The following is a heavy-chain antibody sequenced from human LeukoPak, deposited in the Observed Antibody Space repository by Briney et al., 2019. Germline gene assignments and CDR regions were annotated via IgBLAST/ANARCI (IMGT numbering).Heavy chain of an antibody. D-gene: IGHD5-12*01. CDR3: ARDARWLQFGYYFDY. CDR1: GFTFRSYW. CDR2: IKSDGSST. V-gene: IGHV3-74*01. J-gene: IGHJ4*02. Sequence: PGGSLRLSCAASGFTFRSYWMPWVRQAPGKGLVWVSRIKSDGSSTSYAGSVKGRFTISRDNAKNTLYLQMNSLRGEDTAVYYCARDARWLQFGYYFDYWGQGTLVTVSS.